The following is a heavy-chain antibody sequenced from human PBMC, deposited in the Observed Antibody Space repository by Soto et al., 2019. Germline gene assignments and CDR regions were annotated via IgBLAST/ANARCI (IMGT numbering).Heavy chain of an antibody. CDR3: ARELYSSSPNYNYYGMDV. V-gene: IGHV3-21*01. D-gene: IGHD6-6*01. CDR1: GFTFSSYS. CDR2: ISSSSSYI. J-gene: IGHJ6*02. Sequence: PGGSLRLSCAASGFTFSSYSMNWVRQAPGKGLEWVSSISSSSSYIYYAESVKGRFTISRDNAKNSLYLQINSLRAEDTAVYYCARELYSSSPNYNYYGMDVWGQGTTVTVSS.